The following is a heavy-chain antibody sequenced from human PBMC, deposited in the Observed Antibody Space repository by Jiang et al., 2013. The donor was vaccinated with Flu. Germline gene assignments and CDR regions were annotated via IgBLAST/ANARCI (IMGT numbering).Heavy chain of an antibody. Sequence: KPTQTLTLTCTFSGFSLSTSGMCVSWIRQPPGKALEWLARIDWDDDKYYSTSLKTRLTISKDTSNNQVVLTMTNMDPVDTATYYCARTRYCSGGSCYEGAFDIWGQGTMVTVSS. J-gene: IGHJ3*02. D-gene: IGHD2-15*01. CDR2: IDWDDDK. CDR3: ARTRYCSGGSCYEGAFDI. V-gene: IGHV2-70*11. CDR1: GFSLSTSGMC.